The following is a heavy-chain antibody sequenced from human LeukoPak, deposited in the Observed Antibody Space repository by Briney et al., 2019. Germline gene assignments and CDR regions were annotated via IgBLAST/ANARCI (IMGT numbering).Heavy chain of an antibody. J-gene: IGHJ5*02. D-gene: IGHD3-9*01. CDR3: ARVLRYFDWFGWFDP. Sequence: AAVKVSCKASGYTFTGYYIHWVRQAPGQGLEWMGWINPNNGDTNFAQKFQGRVTMTRDTSISTAYMELSRLRSDDTAVYYCARVLRYFDWFGWFDPWGQGTLVTVSS. V-gene: IGHV1-2*02. CDR2: INPNNGDT. CDR1: GYTFTGYY.